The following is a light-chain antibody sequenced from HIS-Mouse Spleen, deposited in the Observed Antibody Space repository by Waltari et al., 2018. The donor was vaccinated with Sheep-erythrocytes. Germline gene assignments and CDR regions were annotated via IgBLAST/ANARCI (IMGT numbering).Light chain of an antibody. V-gene: IGKV1-12*01. CDR1: QGISSW. Sequence: DIQMTQSPSSVSASVGDRVTITCRASQGISSWLDWYQQKPGKAPKLLIYAASSLQSGVPSRFSGGGSGTDFTLTISSLQPEDFATYYCQQANSFPQTFGQGTKVEIK. J-gene: IGKJ1*01. CDR2: AAS. CDR3: QQANSFPQT.